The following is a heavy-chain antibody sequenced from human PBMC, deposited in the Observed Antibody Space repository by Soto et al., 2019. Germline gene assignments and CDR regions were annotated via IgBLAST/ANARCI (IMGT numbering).Heavy chain of an antibody. V-gene: IGHV3-48*01. Sequence: GGSLRLSCAASGFTFSSYSMNWVRQAPGKGLEWVSYISSSSSTIYYADSVKGRFTISRDNAKNSLYLQMNSLRAEDTAVYYCARDWSSLSTGPGAFDIWGQGTMVTVS. CDR1: GFTFSSYS. D-gene: IGHD4-17*01. CDR2: ISSSSSTI. J-gene: IGHJ3*02. CDR3: ARDWSSLSTGPGAFDI.